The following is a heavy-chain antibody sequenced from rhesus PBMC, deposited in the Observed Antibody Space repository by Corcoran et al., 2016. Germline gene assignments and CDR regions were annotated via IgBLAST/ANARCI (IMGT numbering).Heavy chain of an antibody. CDR2: INGNRGST. CDR3: ASPRTVGQIDY. Sequence: QVQLQESGPGLVKPSETLSLTCAVSGGSFSSYWWSWIRQPPGKGLEWIGEINGNRGSTNYNPSLKSRVTISQAASNNQFSLKLRSVTAADTAVYYCASPRTVGQIDYWGQGVLVTVSS. J-gene: IGHJ4*01. V-gene: IGHV4-80*01. CDR1: GGSFSSYW. D-gene: IGHD3-3*01.